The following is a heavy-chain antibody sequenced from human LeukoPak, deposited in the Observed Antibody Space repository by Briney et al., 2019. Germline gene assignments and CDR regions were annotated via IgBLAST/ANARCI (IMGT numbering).Heavy chain of an antibody. D-gene: IGHD6-13*01. CDR1: GGSISSYY. CDR2: IYYSGST. CDR3: ARDNRGIAAAANWFDP. V-gene: IGHV4-59*01. Sequence: SETLSLTCTVSGGSISSYYWSWIRQPPGKGLEWIGYIYYSGSTNYNPSLKSRVTISVDTSKNQFSLKLSSVTAADTAVYYCARDNRGIAAAANWFDPWGQGTLVTVSS. J-gene: IGHJ5*02.